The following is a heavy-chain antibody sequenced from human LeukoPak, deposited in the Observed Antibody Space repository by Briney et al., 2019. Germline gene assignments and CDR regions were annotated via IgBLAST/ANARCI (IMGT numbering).Heavy chain of an antibody. CDR2: ISDDGTNK. D-gene: IGHD3-16*01. CDR1: GFTFSSFA. J-gene: IGHJ4*02. CDR3: AKTQSISMRGGIDY. Sequence: GGSLRLSCAASGFTFSSFAMHWVRQAPGKGLEWVAVISDDGTNKYYADSVKGRFTISRDNSKNTLFLQMNSLRAEDTAVYYCAKTQSISMRGGIDYWGQGTLVTVSS. V-gene: IGHV3-30*18.